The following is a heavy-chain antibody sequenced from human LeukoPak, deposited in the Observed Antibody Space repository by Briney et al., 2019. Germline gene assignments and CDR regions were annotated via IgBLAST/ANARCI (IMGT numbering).Heavy chain of an antibody. CDR3: SEGYFEPFDH. Sequence: SETLSLTCNVSGVSVSTSHWNWIRQRPGKGLEWIGCLSYTGETDYNPSLKSRVSISLGSSNNHFSLKLTSVTAADTAVYYCSEGYFEPFDHWGQGILVTVSS. CDR2: LSYTGET. CDR1: GVSVSTSH. J-gene: IGHJ4*02. D-gene: IGHD2/OR15-2a*01. V-gene: IGHV4-59*02.